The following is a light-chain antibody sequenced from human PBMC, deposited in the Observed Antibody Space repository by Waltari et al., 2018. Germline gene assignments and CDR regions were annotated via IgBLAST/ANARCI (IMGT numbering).Light chain of an antibody. CDR3: AAWDDSLNAWV. CDR1: TSNIGSST. CDR2: IHN. Sequence: QSVLTQPPSASGAPGQSVTISCSGRTSNIGSSTVNWYQQLPGTAPKLRTSIHNERPSGVPDRFSGSTTGTSASLAISGLQSEDEADYYCAAWDDSLNAWVFGGGTKLTVL. V-gene: IGLV1-44*01. J-gene: IGLJ3*02.